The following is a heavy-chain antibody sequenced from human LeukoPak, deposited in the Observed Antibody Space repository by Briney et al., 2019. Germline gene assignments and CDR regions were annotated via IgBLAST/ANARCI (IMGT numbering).Heavy chain of an antibody. CDR2: IYHSGST. J-gene: IGHJ4*02. CDR3: ARAPYDSSGYYVY. V-gene: IGHV4-28*03. D-gene: IGHD3-22*01. CDR1: GYSISSSNW. Sequence: SETLSLTCAVSGYSISSSNWWGWIRQPPGKGLEWIGYIYHSGSTYYNPSLKSRVTISVDRSKNQFSLKLSSVTAADTAVYYCARAPYDSSGYYVYWGQGTLVTVSS.